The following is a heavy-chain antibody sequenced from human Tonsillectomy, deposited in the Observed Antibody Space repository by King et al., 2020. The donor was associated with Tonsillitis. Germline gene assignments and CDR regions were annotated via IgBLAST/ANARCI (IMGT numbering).Heavy chain of an antibody. CDR2: TYYRSKWYN. CDR1: GDSVSSNSAA. V-gene: IGHV6-1*01. J-gene: IGHJ3*02. CDR3: ARDDHYYDSSGYVVGSDAFDI. Sequence: VQLQQSGPGLVKPSQTLSLTCAISGDSVSSNSAAWNWIRQSPSRGLEWLGRTYYRSKWYNDYAVSVKSRITINPDTSKNQFSLQLNSVTPEDTAVYYCARDDHYYDSSGYVVGSDAFDIWGQGTMVTVSS. D-gene: IGHD3-22*01.